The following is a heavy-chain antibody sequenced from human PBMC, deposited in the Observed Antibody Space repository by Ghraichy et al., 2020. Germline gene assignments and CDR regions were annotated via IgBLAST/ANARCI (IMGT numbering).Heavy chain of an antibody. CDR3: ARSSGWHRAFDY. CDR1: GFTFSSYG. Sequence: LSLTCAASGFTFSSYGMHWVRQAPGKGLEWVAVISYDGSNKYYADSVKGRFTISRDNSKNTLYLQMNSLRAEDTAVYYCARSSGWHRAFDYWGQGTLVTVSS. V-gene: IGHV3-30*03. CDR2: ISYDGSNK. D-gene: IGHD6-19*01. J-gene: IGHJ4*02.